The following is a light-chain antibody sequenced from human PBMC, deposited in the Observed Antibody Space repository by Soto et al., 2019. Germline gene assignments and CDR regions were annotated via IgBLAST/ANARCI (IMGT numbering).Light chain of an antibody. J-gene: IGLJ1*01. Sequence: QSALTQPASVSGSPGQSNTISCTGTSSDVGGYNYVSWYQQHPGKAPKLMIYDVSNRPSGVSNRFSGSKSGNTASLTISGLQAEDEADYSCSSYTISSFYVFGTGTKVTVL. CDR1: SSDVGGYNY. CDR3: SSYTISSFYV. CDR2: DVS. V-gene: IGLV2-14*01.